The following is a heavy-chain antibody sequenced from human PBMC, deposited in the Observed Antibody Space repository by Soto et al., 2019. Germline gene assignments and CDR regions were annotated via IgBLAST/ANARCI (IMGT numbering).Heavy chain of an antibody. V-gene: IGHV4-61*01. D-gene: IGHD2-15*01. CDR3: ARDCFSGGESRGFDP. J-gene: IGHJ5*02. CDR1: GGSVSSGSYY. Sequence: PSETLSLTCTVSGGSVSSGSYYWSWIRQPPGKGLEWIGYIYYSGSTNYNPSLKSRVTISVDTSKNQFSLKLSSVTAADTAVYYWARDCFSGGESRGFDPWGQEAGVTVSS. CDR2: IYYSGST.